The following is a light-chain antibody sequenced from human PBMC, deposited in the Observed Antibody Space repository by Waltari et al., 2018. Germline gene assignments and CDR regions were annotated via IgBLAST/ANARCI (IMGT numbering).Light chain of an antibody. CDR2: DVS. CDR1: SSDVGGYNY. Sequence: QSALTQPASVSGSPGQSITISCTGTSSDVGGYNYVSWYQQHPGKAPKLMIYDVSNRPAVVSNRFSGSKSGNTASLTISRLQAEDEADYYCSSYTSSTVVFGGGTKLTVL. CDR3: SSYTSSTVV. J-gene: IGLJ2*01. V-gene: IGLV2-14*03.